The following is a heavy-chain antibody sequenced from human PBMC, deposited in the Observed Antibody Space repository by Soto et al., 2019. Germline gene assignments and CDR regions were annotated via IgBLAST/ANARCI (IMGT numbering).Heavy chain of an antibody. CDR3: ARDNPVVITFGGGVAFDI. J-gene: IGHJ3*02. CDR2: ISAYNGNT. CDR1: VYTFTSYG. Sequence: VSCKASVYTFTSYGLSWVRQAPGQGLEWMGWISAYNGNTNYAQKLQGRVTMTTDTSTSTAYMELRSLRSDDTAVYYCARDNPVVITFGGGVAFDIWGQGTMVTVSS. V-gene: IGHV1-18*01. D-gene: IGHD3-16*01.